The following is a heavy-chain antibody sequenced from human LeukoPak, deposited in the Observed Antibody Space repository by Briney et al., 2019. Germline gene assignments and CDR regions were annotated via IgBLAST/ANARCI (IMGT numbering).Heavy chain of an antibody. V-gene: IGHV3-7*01. CDR2: IKQDGSEK. D-gene: IGHD4-17*01. J-gene: IGHJ6*02. Sequence: GGSLRLSCAASGFTFSSYWMSWVRQAPGKGLEWVANIKQDGSEKYYVDSVKGRFTISRDNAKNSLYLQMNSLRAEDTAVYYCARVPVGGDYVSDYYYYGMDVWGQGTTVTVSS. CDR3: ARVPVGGDYVSDYYYYGMDV. CDR1: GFTFSSYW.